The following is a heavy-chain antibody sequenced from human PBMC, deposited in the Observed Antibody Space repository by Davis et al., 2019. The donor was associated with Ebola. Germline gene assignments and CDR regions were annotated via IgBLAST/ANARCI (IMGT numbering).Heavy chain of an antibody. CDR2: IFYTGIT. CDR3: GGSGSSSRYDAFDI. Sequence: PSETLSLTCTVSGGSITNYYWSWIRQSPGKGLEWIGSIFYTGITNYNPSLKSRVTISVDTSKNQFSLKLSSVTAADTAVYYCGGSGSSSRYDAFDIWGQGTMVTVSS. CDR1: GGSITNYY. V-gene: IGHV4-59*08. D-gene: IGHD6-6*01. J-gene: IGHJ3*02.